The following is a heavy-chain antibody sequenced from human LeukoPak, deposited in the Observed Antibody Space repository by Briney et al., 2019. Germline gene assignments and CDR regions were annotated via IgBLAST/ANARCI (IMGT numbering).Heavy chain of an antibody. J-gene: IGHJ3*02. V-gene: IGHV4-59*08. D-gene: IGHD5-18*01. CDR3: ARQPAATAAFDI. CDR2: IYYTGGEI. Sequence: PSETLSLTCTVSGGSINSYYWSWIRQPPGKGLEWIGYIYYTGGEINYNPSLKRRLTISVDTSKNQFSLMLTSVTAADTAIYYCARQPAATAAFDIWAQGTMVTVSS. CDR1: GGSINSYY.